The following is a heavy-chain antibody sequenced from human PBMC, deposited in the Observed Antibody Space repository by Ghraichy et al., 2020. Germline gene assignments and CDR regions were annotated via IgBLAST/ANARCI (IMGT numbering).Heavy chain of an antibody. CDR3: ARAQHPYGSGSYYFPAFDI. J-gene: IGHJ3*02. D-gene: IGHD3-10*01. CDR2: IYTSGST. V-gene: IGHV4-61*02. CDR1: GGSISSGSYY. Sequence: SETLSLTCTVSGGSISSGSYYWSWIRQPAGKGLEWIGRIYTSGSTNYNPSLKSRVTISVDTSKNQFSLKLSSVTAADTAVYYCARAQHPYGSGSYYFPAFDIWGQGTMVTVSS.